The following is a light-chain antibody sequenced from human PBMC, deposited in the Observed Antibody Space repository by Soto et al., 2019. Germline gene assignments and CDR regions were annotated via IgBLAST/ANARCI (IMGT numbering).Light chain of an antibody. V-gene: IGLV2-14*01. CDR3: SSYTTNSTLV. CDR2: EVR. J-gene: IGLJ3*02. Sequence: QSALTQPASVSGSPGQSITIACTGTNSDVGSYNLVSWYQQRPGEAPKLIISEVRNRPSGISYRFTGSKSGNTASLTISGLQAEDEADYYCSSYTTNSTLVFGGVTKLTVL. CDR1: NSDVGSYNL.